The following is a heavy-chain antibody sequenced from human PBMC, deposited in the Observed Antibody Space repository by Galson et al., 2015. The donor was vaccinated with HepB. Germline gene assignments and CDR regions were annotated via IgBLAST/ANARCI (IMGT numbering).Heavy chain of an antibody. Sequence: SLRLSCAASGFTFSSYSMNWVRQAPGKGLEWVSSISSSSSYIYYADSVKGRFTISRDNAQNSLYLQMNSLRAEDTAVYYCAGTRSYYGPKPFDFWGQGTLVTVSS. J-gene: IGHJ4*02. V-gene: IGHV3-21*01. D-gene: IGHD1-26*01. CDR3: AGTRSYYGPKPFDF. CDR2: ISSSSSYI. CDR1: GFTFSSYS.